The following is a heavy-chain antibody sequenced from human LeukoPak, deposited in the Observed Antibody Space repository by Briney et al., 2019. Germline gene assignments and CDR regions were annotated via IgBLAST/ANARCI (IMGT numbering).Heavy chain of an antibody. J-gene: IGHJ5*02. D-gene: IGHD6-13*01. CDR3: ARVFNDDSSSWRPTPTWGFDP. CDR2: IYYSGST. CDR1: GGSISSSSYY. V-gene: IGHV4-39*07. Sequence: KPSETRSLTCTVSGGSISSSSYYWGWIRQPPGKGLEWIGSIYYSGSTYYNPSLKSRVTISVDTSKNQFSLKLSSVTAADTAVYYCARVFNDDSSSWRPTPTWGFDPWGQGTLVTVSS.